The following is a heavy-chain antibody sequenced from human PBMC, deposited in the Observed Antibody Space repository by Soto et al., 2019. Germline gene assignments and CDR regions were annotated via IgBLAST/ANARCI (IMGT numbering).Heavy chain of an antibody. V-gene: IGHV4-59*01. CDR3: AAYYYGSGSYDPAGYYYYGMDV. Sequence: SETLSLTCTVSGVSISGYYWSWFRQSPGKGLKWIGYIYYSGSTNYNPSLKSRVTISVDTSKNQFSLKLSSVTAADTAVYYCAAYYYGSGSYDPAGYYYYGMDVWGQGTTVTVS. CDR2: IYYSGST. CDR1: GVSISGYY. D-gene: IGHD3-10*01. J-gene: IGHJ6*02.